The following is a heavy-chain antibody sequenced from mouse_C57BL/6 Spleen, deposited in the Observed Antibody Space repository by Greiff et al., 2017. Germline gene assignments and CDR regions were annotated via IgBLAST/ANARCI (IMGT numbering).Heavy chain of an antibody. Sequence: QVQLQQPGAELVMPGASVKLSCKASGYTFTSYWMHWVKQRPGQGLEWIGEIDPSDSYTNYNQKFKGKSTLTVDKSSSTAYMQLSSLTSEDSAVYYCARGSLLLRYYFDYWGQGTTLTVSS. J-gene: IGHJ2*01. V-gene: IGHV1-69*01. D-gene: IGHD1-1*01. CDR1: GYTFTSYW. CDR2: IDPSDSYT. CDR3: ARGSLLLRYYFDY.